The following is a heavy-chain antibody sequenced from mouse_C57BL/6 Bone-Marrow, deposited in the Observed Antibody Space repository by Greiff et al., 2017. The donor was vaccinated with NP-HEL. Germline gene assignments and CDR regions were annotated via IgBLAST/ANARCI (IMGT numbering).Heavy chain of an antibody. D-gene: IGHD2-14*01. CDR3: ARRGTVRRGFAY. CDR1: GYTFTSYW. J-gene: IGHJ3*01. V-gene: IGHV1-59*01. CDR2: IDPSDSYT. Sequence: QVQLQQPGAELVRPGTSVKLSCKASGYTFTSYWMHWVKQRPGQGLEWIGVIDPSDSYTNYNQKFKGKATLTVDTSSSTAYMQLSSLTSEDSAVYYCARRGTVRRGFAYWGQGTLVTVSA.